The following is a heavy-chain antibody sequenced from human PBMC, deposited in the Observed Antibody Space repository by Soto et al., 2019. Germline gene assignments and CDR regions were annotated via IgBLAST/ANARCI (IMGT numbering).Heavy chain of an antibody. D-gene: IGHD2-2*01. CDR2: IYYSGST. V-gene: IGHV4-39*01. CDR3: ARHITRRWYQLPTYYYYGMDV. J-gene: IGHJ6*02. Sequence: TSETLSLTCTVSGGSISSSGYYWGWIRQPPGKGLEWIGSIYYSGSTYYNPSLKSRVTISVDTSKNQFSLKLSSVTAADTAVYYCARHITRRWYQLPTYYYYGMDVWGQGTTVTVSS. CDR1: GGSISSSGYY.